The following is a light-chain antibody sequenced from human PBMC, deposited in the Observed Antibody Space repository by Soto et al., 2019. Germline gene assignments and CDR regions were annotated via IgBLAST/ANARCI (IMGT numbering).Light chain of an antibody. CDR2: GAF. CDR1: QNVSSD. CDR3: QQYNNYPRT. V-gene: IGKV3-15*01. Sequence: EIVITQSPATLSVSPGERATLSCRASQNVSSDLTLYQQKPGKAPKLLIYGAFTRATGVPARFSGSGSGTEFTLTISSLQSEDFAVYYCQQYNNYPRTFGQGTKVDIK. J-gene: IGKJ1*01.